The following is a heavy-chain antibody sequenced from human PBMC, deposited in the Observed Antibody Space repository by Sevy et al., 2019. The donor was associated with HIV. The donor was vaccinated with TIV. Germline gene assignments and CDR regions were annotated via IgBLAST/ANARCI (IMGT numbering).Heavy chain of an antibody. D-gene: IGHD6-13*01. J-gene: IGHJ3*02. V-gene: IGHV3-48*01. CDR2: ISSSSSTI. Sequence: GGCLRLSCAASGFTFSSYSMNWVRQAPGKGLEWVSYISSSSSTIYYADSVKGRFTISRDNAKNSLYLQMNSLRAEDTAVYYCARDPIRRAAAAGMGAFDIWGQGTMVTVSS. CDR1: GFTFSSYS. CDR3: ARDPIRRAAAAGMGAFDI.